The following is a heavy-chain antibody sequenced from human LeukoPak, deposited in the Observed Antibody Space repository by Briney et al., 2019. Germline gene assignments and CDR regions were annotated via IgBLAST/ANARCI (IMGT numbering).Heavy chain of an antibody. D-gene: IGHD1-26*01. V-gene: IGHV3-30*03. CDR3: APRRIVGATSFDY. J-gene: IGHJ4*02. CDR2: ISYDGSNK. Sequence: GALRLSCAASGFTFSSYGMHWVRQAPGKGLEWVAVISYDGSNKYYADSVKGRFTISRDNSKNTLYLQMNSLRAEDTAVYYCAPRRIVGATSFDYWGQGTLVTVSS. CDR1: GFTFSSYG.